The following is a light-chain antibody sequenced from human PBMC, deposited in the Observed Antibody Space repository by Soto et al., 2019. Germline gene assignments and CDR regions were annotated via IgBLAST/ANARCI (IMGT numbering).Light chain of an antibody. V-gene: IGKV3-15*01. CDR3: QQYNNWPPIT. CDR2: GAS. Sequence: EIVMTHSPATLSVSPCERATLPWSASQSVSSNLARYQQKPGQATRLLIYGASTRATGIPARFSGSGSGTEFTLTISSLQSEDFAVYYCQQYNNWPPITFGQGTRLEIK. J-gene: IGKJ5*01. CDR1: QSVSSN.